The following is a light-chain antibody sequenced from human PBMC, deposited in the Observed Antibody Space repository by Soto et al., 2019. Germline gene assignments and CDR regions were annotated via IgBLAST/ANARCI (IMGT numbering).Light chain of an antibody. CDR3: LPHNSYPFT. CDR2: AVS. J-gene: IGKJ2*01. CDR1: QGISND. V-gene: IGKV1-17*01. Sequence: DIRMTQSPSSLSASVGDRVTITCRASQGISNDLGWYQQKPGKAPKRLIYAVSSLQSAVPSRFSCSGSGTEFTLTISRLQPEDCATYYCLPHNSYPFTFGQGTKLEIK.